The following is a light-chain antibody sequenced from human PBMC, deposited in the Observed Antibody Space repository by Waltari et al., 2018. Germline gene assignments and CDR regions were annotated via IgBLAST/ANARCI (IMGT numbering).Light chain of an antibody. V-gene: IGLV2-14*03. Sequence: QSALTQPASVSGSPGQSITISCTGTNSDIDAYDYVSWYQQHPGKAPKLILYDVSGRPSGISNRLAGSKSDNTASLTISGLQDEDDADYYCSSYATSNTVGFGGGTKVTVL. CDR3: SSYATSNTVG. CDR2: DVS. CDR1: NSDIDAYDY. J-gene: IGLJ2*01.